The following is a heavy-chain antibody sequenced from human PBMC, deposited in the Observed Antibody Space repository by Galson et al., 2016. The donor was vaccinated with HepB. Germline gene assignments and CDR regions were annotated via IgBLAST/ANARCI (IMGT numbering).Heavy chain of an antibody. J-gene: IGHJ6*02. CDR1: GYRFANYW. V-gene: IGHV5-51*01. CDR2: IYPDDSDT. CDR3: GRLGKHSYGYPEVFYYYYGMDV. D-gene: IGHD5-18*01. Sequence: QSGAEVKKPGESLKISCKASGYRFANYWIGWVRQMPGKGLEYMGSIYPDDSDTRYSPSFQGQATISADKSFSTAYLQWSSLKASDTAMYYCGRLGKHSYGYPEVFYYYYGMDVWGQGTTVTVSS.